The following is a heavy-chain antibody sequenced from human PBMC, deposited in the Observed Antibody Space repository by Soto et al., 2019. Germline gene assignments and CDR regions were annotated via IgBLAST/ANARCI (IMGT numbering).Heavy chain of an antibody. D-gene: IGHD6-13*01. V-gene: IGHV4-31*03. CDR1: GGSIRSGGYY. J-gene: IGHJ6*01. Sequence: QVQLQESGPGLVKPSQTLSLTCSVSGGSIRSGGYYWNWIRQHPGKGLEWIGYIYYSGSTPYNPPLKSRVTISVDTSKNQFSLKLNSVTAADTAVYYCARDPSIAYFYGMDVLGQGTTVTVSS. CDR2: IYYSGST. CDR3: ARDPSIAYFYGMDV.